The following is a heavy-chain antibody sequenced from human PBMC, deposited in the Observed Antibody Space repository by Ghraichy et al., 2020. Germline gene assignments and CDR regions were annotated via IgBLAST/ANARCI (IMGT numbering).Heavy chain of an antibody. CDR1: GFTFSDYY. J-gene: IGHJ4*02. Sequence: GESLNISCAASGFTFSDYYMSWIRQAPGKGLEWVSYISSSSSYTNYADSVKGRFTISRDNAKNSLYLQMNSLRAEDTAVYYCARGTLTTIFGVARFDYWGQGTLVTVSS. CDR3: ARGTLTTIFGVARFDY. D-gene: IGHD3-3*01. V-gene: IGHV3-11*06. CDR2: ISSSSSYT.